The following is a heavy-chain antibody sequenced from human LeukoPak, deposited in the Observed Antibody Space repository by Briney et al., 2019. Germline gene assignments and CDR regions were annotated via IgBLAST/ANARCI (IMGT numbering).Heavy chain of an antibody. CDR3: ATVGYSSGWYLDY. Sequence: ASVKVSCKVSGYTPTELSMHWVRQAPGKGLEWMGGFDPEDGETTYAQKFQGRVTMTEDTSTDTAYMELSSLRSEDTAVYYCATVGYSSGWYLDYWGQGVLVTVSS. D-gene: IGHD6-19*01. V-gene: IGHV1-24*01. CDR2: FDPEDGET. CDR1: GYTPTELS. J-gene: IGHJ4*02.